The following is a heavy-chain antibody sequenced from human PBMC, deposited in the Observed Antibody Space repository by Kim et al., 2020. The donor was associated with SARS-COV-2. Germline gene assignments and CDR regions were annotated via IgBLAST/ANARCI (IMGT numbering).Heavy chain of an antibody. D-gene: IGHD3-22*01. CDR3: ARDRAFGDYDSSDY. Sequence: ADSVKGRFNITRDNSKNTLYLKMNSLRAEDTAVYYCARDRAFGDYDSSDYWGQGTLVTVSS. V-gene: IGHV3-33*01. J-gene: IGHJ4*02.